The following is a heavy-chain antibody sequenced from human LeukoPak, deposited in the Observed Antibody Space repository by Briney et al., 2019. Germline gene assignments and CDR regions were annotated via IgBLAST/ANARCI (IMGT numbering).Heavy chain of an antibody. V-gene: IGHV4-59*01. D-gene: IGHD3-10*01. J-gene: IGHJ6*03. Sequence: SETLSLTCTVSGGSISTYYWSWIRQPPGKGPEWIGDIYYSGSTNYNPSLKSRVTISVDTSKNQFSLKLSSVNAADTAVYYCAKTLRALFSSYYYYYMDVWDKGTTVTVSS. CDR3: AKTLRALFSSYYYYYMDV. CDR2: IYYSGST. CDR1: GGSISTYY.